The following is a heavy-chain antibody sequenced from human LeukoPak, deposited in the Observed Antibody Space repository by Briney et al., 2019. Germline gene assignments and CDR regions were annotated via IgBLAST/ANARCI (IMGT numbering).Heavy chain of an antibody. Sequence: GGSLRLSCAASGFTFSSYWMSWVRQAPGKGLEWVANIRQDGSEIHYADSVKGRFTISRDNAKNSLYLQMNNLRAEDTALYYCARPAYTAAYDLWGQGTMVTVSS. D-gene: IGHD3-16*01. V-gene: IGHV3-7*01. CDR1: GFTFSSYW. CDR3: ARPAYTAAYDL. J-gene: IGHJ3*01. CDR2: IRQDGSEI.